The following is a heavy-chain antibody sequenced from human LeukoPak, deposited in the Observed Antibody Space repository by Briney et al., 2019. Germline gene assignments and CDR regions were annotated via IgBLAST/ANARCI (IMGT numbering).Heavy chain of an antibody. J-gene: IGHJ4*02. CDR3: AKSSYSIFDY. D-gene: IGHD5-18*01. CDR2: IYHSGST. CDR1: GYSIGVGYY. Sequence: PSETLSLTCTVSGYSIGVGYYWGWIRQPPGKGLEWIGSIYHSGSTYYNPSLKSRVTISVDTSKNQFSLKLSSVTAADTAVYYCAKSSYSIFDYWGQGTLVTVSS. V-gene: IGHV4-38-2*02.